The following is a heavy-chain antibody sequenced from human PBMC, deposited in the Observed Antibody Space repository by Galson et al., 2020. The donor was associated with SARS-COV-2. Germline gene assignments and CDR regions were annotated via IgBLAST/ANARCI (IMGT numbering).Heavy chain of an antibody. CDR2: IKQDGNEK. CDR1: GFTFSSYW. D-gene: IGHD2-21*02. V-gene: IGHV3-7*01. Sequence: GESLKISCAASGFTFSSYWMTWVRQAPGKGLEWVANIKQDGNEKHYVDSVKGRFAISRDNAKNSLYLQMNSLTVEDTAVYYCVLLRVTAIPNYDVFDIWGRGTMVTVSS. J-gene: IGHJ3*02. CDR3: VLLRVTAIPNYDVFDI.